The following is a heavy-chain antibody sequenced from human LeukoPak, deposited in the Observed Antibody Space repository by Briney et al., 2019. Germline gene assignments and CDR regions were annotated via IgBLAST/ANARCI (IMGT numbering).Heavy chain of an antibody. CDR3: ARVYGGGSYYSDY. Sequence: PGGSLRLSCAASGFTFSNYWMSWVRQAPGEGLEWVANIKQDGSEKYYVDSVKGRFTISRDNAKNSLYLQMNSLRVEDTAVYYCARVYGGGSYYSDYWGQGTLVTVSS. CDR2: IKQDGSEK. D-gene: IGHD1-26*01. CDR1: GFTFSNYW. J-gene: IGHJ4*02. V-gene: IGHV3-7*01.